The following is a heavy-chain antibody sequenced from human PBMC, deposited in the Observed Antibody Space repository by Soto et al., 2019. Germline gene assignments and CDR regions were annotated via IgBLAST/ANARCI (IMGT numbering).Heavy chain of an antibody. CDR3: ARVWGGACDF. J-gene: IGHJ3*01. CDR1: GGSISSYY. D-gene: IGHD3-10*01. V-gene: IGHV4-59*01. Sequence: QVQVQESGPGLVKPSETLALTCTVSGGSISSYYWSWIRQPPGKGLEGIGYIYYSGSTNYNPSHKSRVTISVDTTKNQYNLKLRSVPAADTAVYYCARVWGGACDFMDKGTMVTVSS. CDR2: IYYSGST.